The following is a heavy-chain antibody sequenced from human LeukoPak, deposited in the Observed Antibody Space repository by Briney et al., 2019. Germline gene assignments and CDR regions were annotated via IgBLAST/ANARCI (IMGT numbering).Heavy chain of an antibody. D-gene: IGHD6-13*01. Sequence: SETLSLTCTVSGGSISSGGYYWSWIRQHPGKGLEWIGYIYYSGSTYYNPSLKSRVTISVDTSKNQFSLKLSSVTAADTAVYYCARDRSPAAGTDNDAFDIWGQGTMVTVSS. V-gene: IGHV4-31*03. CDR1: GGSISSGGYY. CDR2: IYYSGST. J-gene: IGHJ3*02. CDR3: ARDRSPAAGTDNDAFDI.